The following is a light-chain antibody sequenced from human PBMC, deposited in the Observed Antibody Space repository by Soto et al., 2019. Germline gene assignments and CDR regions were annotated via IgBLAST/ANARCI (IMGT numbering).Light chain of an antibody. Sequence: DIQMTQSPSTLSASIGDRVTITCRASQTVYTWLAWYQQKPGTAPKLLIYEASTLHSGVPSRFTGSGSGTEFTLTISSLQPDDFATYYCHQYDGWWTFGQGTKVDI. V-gene: IGKV1-5*03. CDR3: HQYDGWWT. J-gene: IGKJ1*01. CDR1: QTVYTW. CDR2: EAS.